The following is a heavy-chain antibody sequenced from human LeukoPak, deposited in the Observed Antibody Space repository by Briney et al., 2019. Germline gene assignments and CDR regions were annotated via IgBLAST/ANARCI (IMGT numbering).Heavy chain of an antibody. CDR3: ARNDYVWGSYRLNWFDP. D-gene: IGHD3-16*02. J-gene: IGHJ5*02. V-gene: IGHV4-34*01. CDR1: GGSFSGYY. CDR2: INHSGST. Sequence: TSETLSLTCAVYGGSFSGYYWGWIRQPPGKGLEWIGEINHSGSTNYNPSLKSRVTISVDTSKNQFSLKLSSVTAADTAVYYCARNDYVWGSYRLNWFDPWGQGTLVTVSS.